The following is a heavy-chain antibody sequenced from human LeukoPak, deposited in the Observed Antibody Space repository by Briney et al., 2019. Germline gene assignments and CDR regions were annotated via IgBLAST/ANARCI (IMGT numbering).Heavy chain of an antibody. Sequence: PGGSLRLSCAASGFTFSSYAMSWVRQAPGKGLEWVSGISADGIRTYYADSVKGRFTISRDNSKNTLYLQMNSLGAADTAVFYCAKRSQTASSSYYYDYWGQGTLVTVS. J-gene: IGHJ4*02. CDR3: AKRSQTASSSYYYDY. V-gene: IGHV3-23*01. CDR2: ISADGIRT. CDR1: GFTFSSYA. D-gene: IGHD3-22*01.